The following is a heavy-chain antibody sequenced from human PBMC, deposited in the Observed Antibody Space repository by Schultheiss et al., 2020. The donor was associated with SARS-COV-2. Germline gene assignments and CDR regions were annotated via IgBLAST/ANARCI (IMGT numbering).Heavy chain of an antibody. CDR2: INHSGST. CDR3: ARDPLYSSSSYDY. J-gene: IGHJ4*02. CDR1: GVSFSGYY. V-gene: IGHV4-34*01. Sequence: SETLSLTCAVYGVSFSGYYWSWIRQPPGKGLEWIGEINHSGSTNYNPSLKSRVTISLDTSKNQFSLKLSSVTAADTAVYYCARDPLYSSSSYDYWGQGTLVTVSS. D-gene: IGHD6-6*01.